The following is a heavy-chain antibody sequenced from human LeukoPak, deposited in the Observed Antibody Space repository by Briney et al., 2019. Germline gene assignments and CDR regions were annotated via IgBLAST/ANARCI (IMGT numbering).Heavy chain of an antibody. Sequence: ASVKVSCKASGYTFTGYYMHWVRRAPGQGLEWMGWINPNSGGTNYAQKFQGRVTMTRDTSISTAYMELSRLRSDDTAVYYCARAVIVVVPAAMGYWGQGTLVTVSS. D-gene: IGHD2-2*01. J-gene: IGHJ4*02. CDR2: INPNSGGT. V-gene: IGHV1-2*02. CDR1: GYTFTGYY. CDR3: ARAVIVVVPAAMGY.